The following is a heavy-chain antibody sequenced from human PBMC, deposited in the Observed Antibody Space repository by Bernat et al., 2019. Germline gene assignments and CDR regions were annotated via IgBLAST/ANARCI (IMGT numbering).Heavy chain of an antibody. J-gene: IGHJ4*02. V-gene: IGHV4-4*02. CDR1: GASISSTNW. D-gene: IGHD4-11*01. Sequence: QVQLQESGPGLVKPSGTLSLTCVVSGASISSTNWWSRVRQPPGKGLEWIGEIYHSGSTKYNPSLKSRVTISVDKSKNQFSLELTSVTAADTAVYFCAKNDYSNSGLDSWGQGTLVTVSS. CDR3: AKNDYSNSGLDS. CDR2: IYHSGST.